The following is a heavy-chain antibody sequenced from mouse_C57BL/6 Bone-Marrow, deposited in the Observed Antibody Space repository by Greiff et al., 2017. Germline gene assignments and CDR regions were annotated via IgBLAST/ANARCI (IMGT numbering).Heavy chain of an antibody. V-gene: IGHV14-4*01. J-gene: IGHJ2*01. CDR1: GFNIKDDY. CDR3: TTSGSGY. Sequence: EVKLEESGAELVRPGASVKLSCTASGFNIKDDYMHWVKQRPEQGLEWIGWIDPANGDTAYASNFQGKATITAYTSPNTASLQLSRLTSEDTAVDYCTTSGSGYWGQGTTLTVSS. CDR2: IDPANGDT. D-gene: IGHD1-1*01.